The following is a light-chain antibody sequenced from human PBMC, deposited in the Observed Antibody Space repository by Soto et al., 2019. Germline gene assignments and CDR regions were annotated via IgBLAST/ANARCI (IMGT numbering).Light chain of an antibody. Sequence: QLVLTQSPSASASLGASVKLTCTLSSGHSTYAIAWHQQQPEKGPRYLMKLNSDGSHSKGDGIPDRVSGSSSGVERYLTISSLQSEDEADYYCQTWVSGTRVFGGGTKLTVL. J-gene: IGLJ3*02. CDR1: SGHSTYA. V-gene: IGLV4-69*01. CDR2: LNSDGSH. CDR3: QTWVSGTRV.